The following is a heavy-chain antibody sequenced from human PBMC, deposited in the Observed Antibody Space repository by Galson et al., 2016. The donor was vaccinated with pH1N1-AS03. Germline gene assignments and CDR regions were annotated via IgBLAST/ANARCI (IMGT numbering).Heavy chain of an antibody. CDR1: GYSFTNYW. Sequence: QSGAEVKKPGESLKISCKGSGYSFTNYWIGWVRQMPGKGLEWMGIIYPGDSYTRYSPSFQGQVTISSDKSITTAYLQWSNLKASDTAMYYCARHRLAVTHSFSTRGIDVWGKATTVTVSS. V-gene: IGHV5-51*01. D-gene: IGHD3-3*02. CDR2: IYPGDSYT. J-gene: IGHJ6*04. CDR3: ARHRLAVTHSFSTRGIDV.